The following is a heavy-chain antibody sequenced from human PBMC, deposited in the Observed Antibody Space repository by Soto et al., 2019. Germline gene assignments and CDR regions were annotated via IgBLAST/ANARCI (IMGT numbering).Heavy chain of an antibody. CDR1: AFTFSSYS. D-gene: IGHD5-12*01. J-gene: IGHJ6*02. V-gene: IGHV3-48*02. Sequence: PGGSLRLSCAASAFTFSSYSMNWVRQAPGKGLEWVSYIITSSSNIYYADSVKGRFTISRDNAKNSLYLQMSSLRDEDTAVYYCARLSAVDSGYDDYYYGMDVWGQGTTVTVSS. CDR3: ARLSAVDSGYDDYYYGMDV. CDR2: IITSSSNI.